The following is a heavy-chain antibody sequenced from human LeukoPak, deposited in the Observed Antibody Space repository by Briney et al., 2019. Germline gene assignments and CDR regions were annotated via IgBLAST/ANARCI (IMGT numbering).Heavy chain of an antibody. CDR2: IIPIFGTA. CDR3: ARGGLPIYYYYMDV. V-gene: IGHV1-69*06. D-gene: IGHD4-11*01. Sequence: SVKVSCKASGGTFSSYAISWVRQAPGQGLEWMGGIIPIFGTANYAQKFQGRVTITADKSTSTAYMELSSPRSDDTAVYFCARGGLPIYYYYMDVWGKGTTVTVSS. J-gene: IGHJ6*03. CDR1: GGTFSSYA.